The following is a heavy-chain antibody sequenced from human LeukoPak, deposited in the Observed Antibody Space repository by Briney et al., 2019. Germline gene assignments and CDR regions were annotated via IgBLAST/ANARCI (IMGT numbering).Heavy chain of an antibody. CDR2: ISGTGAST. CDR3: AKESPRFDY. V-gene: IGHV3-23*01. Sequence: GGSLRLSCAASGFTFSSYAMGWVRQAPGKGLEWVSVISGTGASTYYADSVKGRFTISRDNSKNTLYLQMNSLRAGDTAVYYCAKESPRFDYWGQGTLVTVSS. J-gene: IGHJ4*02. CDR1: GFTFSSYA.